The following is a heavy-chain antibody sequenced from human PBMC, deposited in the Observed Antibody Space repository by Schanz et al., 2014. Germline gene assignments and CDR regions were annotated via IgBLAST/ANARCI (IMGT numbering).Heavy chain of an antibody. V-gene: IGHV3-23*04. D-gene: IGHD6-25*01. CDR3: ARDRGAWYFDL. CDR1: GFTFSNYW. J-gene: IGHJ4*02. Sequence: EVQLVESGGGLVQPGRSLRLSCAASGFTFSNYWMSWVRQAPGKGLDWVSIISGTGSTPYYADSVKGRYTISRDNSKNTLYLQMNSLRSEDMAIYYCARDRGAWYFDLWGQGTLVTVSS. CDR2: ISGTGSTP.